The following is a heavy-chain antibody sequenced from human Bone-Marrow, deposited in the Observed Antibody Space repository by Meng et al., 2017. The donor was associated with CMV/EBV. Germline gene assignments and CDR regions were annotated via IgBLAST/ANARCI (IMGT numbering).Heavy chain of an antibody. Sequence: SVKVSCKASGGTFSSYAISWVRQAPGQGLEWMGGIIPIPGTANYAQKFQGRVTITADKSTSTAYMELSSLRSEDTAVYYCELSGAAAGRLDYWGQGTRVTGSS. J-gene: IGHJ4*02. CDR3: ELSGAAAGRLDY. V-gene: IGHV1-69*10. CDR1: GGTFSSYA. CDR2: IIPIPGTA. D-gene: IGHD6-13*01.